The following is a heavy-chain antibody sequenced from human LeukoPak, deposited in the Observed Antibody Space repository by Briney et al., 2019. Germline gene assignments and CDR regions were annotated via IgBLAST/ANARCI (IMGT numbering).Heavy chain of an antibody. CDR2: ISYDGSNQ. CDR1: GFTFSSYG. CDR3: AKDLFLYGSSGYPRCPDY. Sequence: GGSLRLSCAASGFTFSSYGIHWVRRAPGKGLEWVAVISYDGSNQYHAESVKGRFTISRDNSKNTLYLQMNSLRAEDSAVYYCAKDLFLYGSSGYPRCPDYWGQGTLVTVSS. D-gene: IGHD3-22*01. V-gene: IGHV3-30*18. J-gene: IGHJ4*02.